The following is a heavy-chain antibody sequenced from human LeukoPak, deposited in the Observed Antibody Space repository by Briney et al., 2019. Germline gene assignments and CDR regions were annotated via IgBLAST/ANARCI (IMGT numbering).Heavy chain of an antibody. CDR2: ISGSGGST. Sequence: QPGGSLRLSCAASGFTFSSYAMSWVRQAPGKGLEWVSAISGSGGSTYYADSVKGRFTISRGNSKNTLYLQMNSLRAEDTAVYYCAKQKFDYYDSSGYPYYWGQGTLVTVSS. J-gene: IGHJ4*02. CDR1: GFTFSSYA. CDR3: AKQKFDYYDSSGYPYY. D-gene: IGHD3-22*01. V-gene: IGHV3-23*01.